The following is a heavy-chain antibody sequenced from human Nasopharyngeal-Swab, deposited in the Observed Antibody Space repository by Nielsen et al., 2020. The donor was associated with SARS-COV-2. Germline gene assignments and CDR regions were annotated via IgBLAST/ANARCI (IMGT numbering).Heavy chain of an antibody. D-gene: IGHD3-3*01. CDR3: ARVFGVVNPYYYYYYMDV. V-gene: IGHV4-38-2*01. CDR1: GYSISSGYY. CDR2: IYHSGST. Sequence: GSLRLFCAVSGYSISSGYYWGWIRQPPGKGLEWIGSIYHSGSTYYNPSLKSRVTISVDTSKNQFSLKLSSVTAADTAVYYCARVFGVVNPYYYYYYMDVWGKGTTVTVSS. J-gene: IGHJ6*03.